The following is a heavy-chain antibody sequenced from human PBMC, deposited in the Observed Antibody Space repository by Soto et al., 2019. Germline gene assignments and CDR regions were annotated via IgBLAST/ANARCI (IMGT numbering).Heavy chain of an antibody. CDR2: ISSNSAYI. CDR3: NGSSTPGRSARGLFGP. CDR1: GFTFRSFT. V-gene: IGHV3-21*02. J-gene: IGHJ5*02. Sequence: EVQLVESGGGLVKPGGSLRLSCAASGFTFRSFTMNWVRQAPGKGLEWVSTISSNSAYIYYTDALRGRFTISRDNAKNPLHLQMDSLGAEDTAVDFLNGSSTPGRSARGLFGPRGPGNLVNVSS. D-gene: IGHD3-10*01.